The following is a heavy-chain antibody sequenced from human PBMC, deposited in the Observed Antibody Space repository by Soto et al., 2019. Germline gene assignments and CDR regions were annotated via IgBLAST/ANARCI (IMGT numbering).Heavy chain of an antibody. CDR3: AKDVASGWNYNWFDP. D-gene: IGHD6-19*01. V-gene: IGHV3-23*01. J-gene: IGHJ5*02. CDR2: ISSAGGTT. CDR1: RLTFSTNA. Sequence: GGSLRLSCAASRLTFSTNAMSWVRQAPGKGLEWVSTISSAGGTTYYADSVRGRFTISRDNSKNTLYLQMNSLRAEDTAVYYCAKDVASGWNYNWFDPWGQGTLVTVAS.